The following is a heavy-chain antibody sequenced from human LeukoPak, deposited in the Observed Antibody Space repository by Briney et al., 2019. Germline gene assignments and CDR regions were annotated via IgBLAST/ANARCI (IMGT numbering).Heavy chain of an antibody. D-gene: IGHD4-17*01. CDR1: GGXISRGGYY. Sequence: SETLPFTCTVSGGXISRGGYYWSWIRQHPGKGLEWIGYIYYSGSTYYNPSLKGRVTISVDTSKNQFSLRLSSVTAADTAVYYCARHFTRYGDPEYFDYWGQGTLVTVSS. CDR3: ARHFTRYGDPEYFDY. J-gene: IGHJ4*02. CDR2: IYYSGST. V-gene: IGHV4-31*03.